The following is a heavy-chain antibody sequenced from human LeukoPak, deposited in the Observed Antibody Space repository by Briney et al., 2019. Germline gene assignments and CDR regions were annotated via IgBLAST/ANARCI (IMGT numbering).Heavy chain of an antibody. CDR3: ARDSGSRVYYMDV. CDR2: ISGSGGST. J-gene: IGHJ6*03. V-gene: IGHV3-23*01. Sequence: PGGSLRLSCAASGFTFSSYAMSWVRQAPGKGLEWVSAISGSGGSTYYADSVKGRFTISRDNSKNTLYLQMNSLRAEDTAVYYCARDSGSRVYYMDVWGKGTSVTVSS. CDR1: GFTFSSYA. D-gene: IGHD3-10*01.